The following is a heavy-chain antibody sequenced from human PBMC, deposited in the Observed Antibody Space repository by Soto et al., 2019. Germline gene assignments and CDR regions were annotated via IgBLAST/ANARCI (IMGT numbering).Heavy chain of an antibody. D-gene: IGHD3-10*01. CDR2: INPNSGGT. V-gene: IGHV1-2*04. J-gene: IGHJ4*02. CDR3: ARGRSASRDAFDI. Sequence: ASVKVSCKASGGTFSSYAISWVRQAPGQGLEWMGWINPNSGGTNYAQKFQGWVTMTRDTSISTAYMELSRLRSDDTAVYYCARGRSASRDAFDIWGQGTLVTVSS. CDR1: GGTFSSYA.